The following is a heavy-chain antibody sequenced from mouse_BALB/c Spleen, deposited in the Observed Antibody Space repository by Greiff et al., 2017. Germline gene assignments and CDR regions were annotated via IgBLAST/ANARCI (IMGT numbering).Heavy chain of an antibody. J-gene: IGHJ4*01. CDR1: GYTFTSYY. CDR3: ARSAISNYLYAMDY. Sequence: QVQLQQSGAELVKPGASVKLSCKASGYTFTSYYMYWVKQRPGQGLEWIGEINPSNGGTNFNEKFKSKATLTVDKSSSTAYMQLSSLTSEDSAVYYCARSAISNYLYAMDYWGQGTSVTVSS. V-gene: IGHV1S81*02. CDR2: INPSNGGT. D-gene: IGHD2-5*01.